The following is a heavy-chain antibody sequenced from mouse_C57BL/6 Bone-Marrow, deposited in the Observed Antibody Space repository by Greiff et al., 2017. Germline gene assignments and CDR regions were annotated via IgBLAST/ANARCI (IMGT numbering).Heavy chain of an antibody. Sequence: VQLQQSGAELVRPGASVTLSCKASGYTFTDYEMHWVKQTPVRGLEWIGAIDPETGGTAYNQKFKGKAILTADTSSSTAYMELRSLTSEDSAVYCCARGLRRGYWGQGTTLTVSS. CDR1: GYTFTDYE. J-gene: IGHJ2*01. D-gene: IGHD2-2*01. V-gene: IGHV1-15*01. CDR3: ARGLRRGY. CDR2: IDPETGGT.